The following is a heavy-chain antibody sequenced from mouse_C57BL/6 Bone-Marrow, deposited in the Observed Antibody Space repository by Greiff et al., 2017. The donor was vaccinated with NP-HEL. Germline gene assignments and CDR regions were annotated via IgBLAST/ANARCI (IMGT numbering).Heavy chain of an antibody. J-gene: IGHJ3*01. CDR3: ARHGKGVPWFAY. V-gene: IGHV1-62-2*01. CDR2: FYPGSGSI. CDR1: GYTFTEYT. Sequence: QVHVKQSGAELVKPGASVKLSCKASGYTFTEYTIHWVKQRSGQGLEWIGWFYPGSGSIKYNEKFKDKATLTADKSSSTVYMELSRLTSEDTAVYFCARHGKGVPWFAYWGQGTLVTVSA.